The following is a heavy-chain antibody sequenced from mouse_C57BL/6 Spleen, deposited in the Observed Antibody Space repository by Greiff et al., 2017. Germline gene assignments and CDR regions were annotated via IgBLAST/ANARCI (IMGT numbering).Heavy chain of an antibody. CDR1: GYTFTSYW. D-gene: IGHD1-1*01. V-gene: IGHV1-64*01. CDR2: IHPNSGST. Sequence: QVQLKQPGAELVKPGASVKLSCKASGYTFTSYWMHWVKQRPGQGLEWIGMIHPNSGSTNYNEKFKSKATLTVDKSSSTAYMQLSSLTSEDSAVYYCAISVITVYFDVWGTGTTVTVSS. CDR3: AISVITVYFDV. J-gene: IGHJ1*03.